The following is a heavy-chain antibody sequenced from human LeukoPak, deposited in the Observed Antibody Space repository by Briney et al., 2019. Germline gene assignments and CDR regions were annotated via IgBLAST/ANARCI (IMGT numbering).Heavy chain of an antibody. CDR2: ISGSVGST. Sequence: GGSLRLSRAASGFTFSSYAMSWVRQAPGKGLEWVSTISGSVGSTYYADSVKGRFTISRDNSKNTLYLQMNSLRAEDTALYYCAKVVATIEYFQHWGQGTLVTVSS. V-gene: IGHV3-23*01. D-gene: IGHD5-12*01. CDR3: AKVVATIEYFQH. CDR1: GFTFSSYA. J-gene: IGHJ1*01.